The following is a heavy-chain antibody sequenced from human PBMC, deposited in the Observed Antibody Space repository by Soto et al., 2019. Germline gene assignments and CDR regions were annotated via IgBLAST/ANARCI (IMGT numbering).Heavy chain of an antibody. Sequence: ASVKVSCKASGGTFSSYAISWVRQAPGQGLEWMGGIIPIFGTANYAQKFQGRVTITADESTSTAYMELSSLRSEDTAVYYCARADSGGYYLCAAAWGYWGQGTLVTVSS. CDR2: IIPIFGTA. V-gene: IGHV1-69*13. CDR1: GGTFSSYA. D-gene: IGHD3-22*01. CDR3: ARADSGGYYLCAAAWGY. J-gene: IGHJ4*02.